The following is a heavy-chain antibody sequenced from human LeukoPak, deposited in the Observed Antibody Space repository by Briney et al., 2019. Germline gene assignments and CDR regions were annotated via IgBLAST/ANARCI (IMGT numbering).Heavy chain of an antibody. J-gene: IGHJ4*02. CDR2: MYYSGSS. Sequence: SETLSITCTVSGASISSGDYYWGWIRQSPGRGLEWIGTMYYSGSSNYNPSLKSRVTISVDTSENQFSLRLTSVTATDTAVYYCVRRGQRLNPGLYYFDHWGQGTLVTVSS. V-gene: IGHV4-39*01. CDR1: GASISSGDYY. D-gene: IGHD6-25*01. CDR3: VRRGQRLNPGLYYFDH.